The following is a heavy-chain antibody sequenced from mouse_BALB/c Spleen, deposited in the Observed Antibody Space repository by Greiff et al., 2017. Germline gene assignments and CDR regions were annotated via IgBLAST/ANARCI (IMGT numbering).Heavy chain of an antibody. CDR2: ISSGGGNT. CDR3: ARYPDYAMDY. Sequence: DVMLVESGGGLVKPGGSLKLSCAASGFTFSSYTMSWVRQTPEKRLEWVATISSGGGNTYYPDSVKGRFTISRDNAKNNLYLQMSSLRSEDTALYYCARYPDYAMDYWGQGTSVTVSS. V-gene: IGHV5-9*03. CDR1: GFTFSSYT. J-gene: IGHJ4*01.